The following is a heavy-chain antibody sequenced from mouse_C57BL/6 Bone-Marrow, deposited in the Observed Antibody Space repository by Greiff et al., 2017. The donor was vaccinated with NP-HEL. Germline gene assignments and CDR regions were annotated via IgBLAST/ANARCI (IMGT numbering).Heavy chain of an antibody. J-gene: IGHJ4*01. V-gene: IGHV1-9*01. Sequence: QVQLQQSGAELMKPGASVKLSCQATGYTFTGYWIEWVKQRPGHGLEWIGEILPGSGSTNYNEKFKGKATFNADTSSNTAYMQLSSLTTEDAAIYYCASLITTVVEGYAMDYWGQGTSVTVSS. CDR3: ASLITTVVEGYAMDY. D-gene: IGHD1-1*01. CDR1: GYTFTGYW. CDR2: ILPGSGST.